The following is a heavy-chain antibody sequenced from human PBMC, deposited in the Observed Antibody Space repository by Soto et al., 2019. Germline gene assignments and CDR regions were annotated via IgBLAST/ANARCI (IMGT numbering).Heavy chain of an antibody. CDR2: IIPIFGTA. CDR3: AREYCSGGSCYRGGFDP. CDR1: GGTFSSDA. J-gene: IGHJ5*02. D-gene: IGHD2-15*01. V-gene: IGHV1-69*13. Sequence: SVKVSCKASGGTFSSDAISWVRQAPGQGLEWMGGIIPIFGTANYAQKFQGRVTITADESTSTAYMELSSLRSEDTAVYYCAREYCSGGSCYRGGFDPWGQGTLVTVSS.